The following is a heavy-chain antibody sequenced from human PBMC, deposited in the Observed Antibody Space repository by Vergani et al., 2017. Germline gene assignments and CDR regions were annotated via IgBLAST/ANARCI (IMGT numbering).Heavy chain of an antibody. CDR3: ARAAYDFWSGYRLWYFDL. D-gene: IGHD3-3*01. CDR1: GGSFSGYY. CDR2: INHSGST. V-gene: IGHV4-34*01. Sequence: QVQLQQWGAGLLKPSETLSLTCAVYGGSFSGYYWSWIRQPPGKGLEWIGEINHSGSTNYNPSLKSRVTISVDTSKNQFSLKLSYVTAADTAVYYCARAAYDFWSGYRLWYFDLWGRGTLVTVSS. J-gene: IGHJ2*01.